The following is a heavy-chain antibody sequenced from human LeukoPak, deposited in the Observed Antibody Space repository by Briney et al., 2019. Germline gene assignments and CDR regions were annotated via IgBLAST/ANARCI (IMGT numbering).Heavy chain of an antibody. D-gene: IGHD6-19*01. V-gene: IGHV4-34*01. CDR1: GGAFSGYY. J-gene: IGHJ4*02. CDR2: INHSGST. Sequence: SGTLSLTCAVYGGAFSGYYWSWIRQPPGKGLEWIGEINHSGSTKYNPSLKSRVTISVDTSKNQFSLKLSSVTAADTAVYYCARAKSIAVAGTLTLVDYWGQGTLVTVSS. CDR3: ARAKSIAVAGTLTLVDY.